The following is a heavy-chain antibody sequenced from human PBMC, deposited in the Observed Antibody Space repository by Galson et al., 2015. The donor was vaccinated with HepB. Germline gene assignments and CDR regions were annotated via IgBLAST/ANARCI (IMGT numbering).Heavy chain of an antibody. D-gene: IGHD4-17*01. J-gene: IGHJ3*02. CDR3: AREGDYGDSGDDAFDI. V-gene: IGHV1-46*01. Sequence: SVKVSCKASGYTFTSYYMHWVRQAPGQGLEWMGIINPSGGSTSYAQKFQGRVTMTRDTSTSTVYMELSSLRSEDTAVYYCAREGDYGDSGDDAFDIWGQGTMVTVSS. CDR1: GYTFTSYY. CDR2: INPSGGST.